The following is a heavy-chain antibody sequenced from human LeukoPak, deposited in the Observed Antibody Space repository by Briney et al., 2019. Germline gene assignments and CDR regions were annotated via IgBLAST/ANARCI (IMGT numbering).Heavy chain of an antibody. CDR3: ARGNAQYSSSWPLFDY. V-gene: IGHV7-4-1*02. J-gene: IGHJ4*02. D-gene: IGHD6-13*01. CDR1: GYTFTSYA. CDR2: INTNTGSP. Sequence: ASVKVSCKASGYTFTSYAMNWVRQAPGQGLEWMGWINTNTGSPTYAQGFTGRFVFSLDTSVSTAYLQISSLKAEDTAVYYCARGNAQYSSSWPLFDYWGQGTLVTVSS.